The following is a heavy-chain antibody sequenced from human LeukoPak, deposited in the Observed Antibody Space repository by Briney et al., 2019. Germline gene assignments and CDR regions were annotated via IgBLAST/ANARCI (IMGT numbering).Heavy chain of an antibody. CDR2: INPNSGDT. CDR3: ATDSTGSSWYRDWFDP. Sequence: ASVKVSCKASGYSFTGYYMHWVRQAPGQGLEWMGWINPNSGDTKYAQKFQGRVTMTRDTSISTAYMELTRLRSEDTAVYYCATDSTGSSWYRDWFDPWGQGTLVTVSS. CDR1: GYSFTGYY. D-gene: IGHD6-13*01. V-gene: IGHV1-2*02. J-gene: IGHJ5*02.